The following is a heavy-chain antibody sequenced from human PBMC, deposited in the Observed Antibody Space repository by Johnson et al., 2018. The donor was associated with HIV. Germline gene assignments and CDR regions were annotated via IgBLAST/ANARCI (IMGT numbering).Heavy chain of an antibody. CDR2: IRGSGGSI. CDR3: ARGHSDLVTASDI. Sequence: VQLVESGGGLVQPGGSLRLSCAASGFTFSSYTMSWVRQAPGKGLEWVSRIRGSGGSIFYADSVKGRFTISRDNSKNTLYLRMNNLRADDTAVYHCARGHSDLVTASDIWGHGTMVTVSS. D-gene: IGHD2-21*02. CDR1: GFTFSSYT. J-gene: IGHJ3*02. V-gene: IGHV3-23*04.